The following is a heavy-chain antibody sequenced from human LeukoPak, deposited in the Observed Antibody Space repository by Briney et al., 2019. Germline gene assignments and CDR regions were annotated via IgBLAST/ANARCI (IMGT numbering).Heavy chain of an antibody. CDR3: ARWTTTYLDY. D-gene: IGHD4-11*01. V-gene: IGHV1-46*01. Sequence: GASVKVSCKASGYTFTNYYIHWVRQAPGQGLEWMGIINPSGGSTNFAQKFQGRVTMTTDTSTITVYMELSSLRSEDTAVYYCARWTTTYLDYWGQGTLDTVSS. CDR2: INPSGGST. CDR1: GYTFTNYY. J-gene: IGHJ4*02.